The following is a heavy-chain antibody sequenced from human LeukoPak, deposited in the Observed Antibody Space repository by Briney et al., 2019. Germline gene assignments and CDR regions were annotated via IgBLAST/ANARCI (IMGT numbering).Heavy chain of an antibody. CDR1: GYTFTGYY. D-gene: IGHD3-10*01. CDR3: ARDNGESYYYGSGIYFPPPYFDY. Sequence: ASVKVSCKASGYTFTGYYMHWVRQAPGQGLEWMGWINPNSGGTNYAQKFQGRVTMTRDTSISTAYMELRRLRFDDTAVYYCARDNGESYYYGSGIYFPPPYFDYWGQGTLVTVSS. J-gene: IGHJ4*02. V-gene: IGHV1-2*02. CDR2: INPNSGGT.